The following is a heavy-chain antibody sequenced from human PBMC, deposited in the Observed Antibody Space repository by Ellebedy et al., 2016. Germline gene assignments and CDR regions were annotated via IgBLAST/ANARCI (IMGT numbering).Heavy chain of an antibody. J-gene: IGHJ6*02. V-gene: IGHV4-4*02. D-gene: IGHD5-18*01. CDR3: ARDKVDTAITSFYYGLDV. CDR1: GGSISSSNW. CDR2: IYHSGST. Sequence: SETLSLXXAVSGGSISSSNWWSWVRQPPGKGLEWIGEIYHSGSTNYNPSLKSRVTISVDKSKNQFSLNLRSVTAADTAVYYCARDKVDTAITSFYYGLDVWGQGTTVTVSS.